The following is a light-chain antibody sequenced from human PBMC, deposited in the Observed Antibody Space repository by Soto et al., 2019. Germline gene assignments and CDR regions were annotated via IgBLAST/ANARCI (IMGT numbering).Light chain of an antibody. CDR2: DVS. CDR3: SSYTSSSTLAV. Sequence: QSALTQPASVSGSPGQSITISCTGTSSDVGGYNYVSWYQQHPGKAPKLMIYDVSNRPSGVSNRFSGSKSGNTASLTISGLQAEDEADYYRSSYTSSSTLAVFRGGTQLTV. V-gene: IGLV2-14*01. J-gene: IGLJ7*01. CDR1: SSDVGGYNY.